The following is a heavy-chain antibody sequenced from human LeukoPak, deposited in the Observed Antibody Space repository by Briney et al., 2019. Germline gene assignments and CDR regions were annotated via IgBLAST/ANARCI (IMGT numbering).Heavy chain of an antibody. CDR3: ATDGAGSDA. CDR1: GFTVNDYY. CDR2: INIGGTNT. V-gene: IGHV3-11*01. Sequence: KPGGSLRLSGAASGFTVNDYYRSWIRQAPGKGREWLSYINIGGTNTHYADSVKGRLTISRDNAKESLDLEMHNLRADDTALYYCATDGAGSDAWGQGVLVTVSS. J-gene: IGHJ5*02.